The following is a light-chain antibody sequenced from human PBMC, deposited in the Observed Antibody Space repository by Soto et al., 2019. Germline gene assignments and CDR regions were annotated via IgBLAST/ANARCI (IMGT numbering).Light chain of an antibody. J-gene: IGLJ1*01. CDR1: SSDIGAYDY. CDR2: EVT. Sequence: QSVLTQPASLSGSPGQSITISCTGTSSDIGAYDYVSWYQQRPGKAPKLLIHEVTKRPSGVPDRFSGSKSGNTASLTVSGLQAEDEADYYCSSYAGRTLYVFGTGTKVTVL. V-gene: IGLV2-8*01. CDR3: SSYAGRTLYV.